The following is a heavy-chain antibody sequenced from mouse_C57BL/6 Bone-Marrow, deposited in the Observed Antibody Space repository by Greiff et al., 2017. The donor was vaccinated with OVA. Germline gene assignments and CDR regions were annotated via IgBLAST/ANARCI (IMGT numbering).Heavy chain of an antibody. CDR1: GFNIKDYY. V-gene: IGHV14-1*01. Sequence: EVQLQQSGAELVRPGASVKLSCTASGFNIKDYYMHWVKQRPEQGLEWIGRIDPEDGDTEYAPKFQGKATMTADTSSNTAYLQLSSLTSEDTAVYYCTSPYYSNYTAWFAYWGQGTLVTVSA. CDR2: IDPEDGDT. CDR3: TSPYYSNYTAWFAY. D-gene: IGHD2-5*01. J-gene: IGHJ3*01.